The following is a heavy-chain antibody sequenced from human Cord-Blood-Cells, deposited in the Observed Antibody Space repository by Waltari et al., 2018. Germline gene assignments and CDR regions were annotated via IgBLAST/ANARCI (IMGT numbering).Heavy chain of an antibody. J-gene: IGHJ5*02. D-gene: IGHD2-2*01. CDR3: ARDLGLYCSSTSCYWFDP. Sequence: QVQLVQSGAEVKKPGASVKVSCKASGYTFTSYAMHWVRQAPGQRLEWMGWINAGNGNTKYSQKFQGRVTITRDTSASTAYMELSSLRSEDTAVYYCARDLGLYCSSTSCYWFDPWGQGTLVTVSS. V-gene: IGHV1-3*01. CDR2: INAGNGNT. CDR1: GYTFTSYA.